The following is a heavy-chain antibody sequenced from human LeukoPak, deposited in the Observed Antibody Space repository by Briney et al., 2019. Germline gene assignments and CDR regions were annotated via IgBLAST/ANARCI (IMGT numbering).Heavy chain of an antibody. J-gene: IGHJ4*02. CDR1: GFTFDDYA. V-gene: IGHV3-30-3*01. Sequence: GGSLRLSCAASGFTFDDYAMHWVRQAPGKGLEWVAVISYDGSNKYYADSVKGRFTISRDNSKNTLYLQMNSLRAEDTAVYYCARDGMYYDYVWGSFRAQYYFDYWGQGTLVTVSS. CDR2: ISYDGSNK. D-gene: IGHD3-16*01. CDR3: ARDGMYYDYVWGSFRAQYYFDY.